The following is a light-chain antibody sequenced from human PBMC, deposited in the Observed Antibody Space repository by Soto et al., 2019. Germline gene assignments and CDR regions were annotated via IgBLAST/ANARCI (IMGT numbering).Light chain of an antibody. J-gene: IGKJ1*01. Sequence: DIQMTQSPSSLSASVGDRVTITCRASQGIRNDLGWYQQKPGKAPKRLIYAASSLQSGVPSRFSGSGSGTEFTLTISSLQPDDFGSYYCQHTRTFGQGTKVDIK. V-gene: IGKV1-17*01. CDR3: QHTRT. CDR2: AAS. CDR1: QGIRND.